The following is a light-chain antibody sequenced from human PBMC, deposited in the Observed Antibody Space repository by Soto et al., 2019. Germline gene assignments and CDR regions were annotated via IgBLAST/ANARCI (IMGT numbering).Light chain of an antibody. Sequence: DIQMTQSPSTLSASVGDRVTITCRASQSISSWLAGYQQKPGKAPKLLIYDASRLESGVPSRFSGSGSGTEFTLNISSLQPDDFATYYCQQYNSYSGTFGQGTKLEIK. V-gene: IGKV1-5*01. J-gene: IGKJ2*01. CDR2: DAS. CDR3: QQYNSYSGT. CDR1: QSISSW.